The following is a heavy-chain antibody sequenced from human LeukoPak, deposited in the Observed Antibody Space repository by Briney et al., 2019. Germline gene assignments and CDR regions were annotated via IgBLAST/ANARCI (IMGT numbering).Heavy chain of an antibody. V-gene: IGHV1-2*02. CDR2: INPNSGDT. CDR3: ARELYGSGTYGFDY. Sequence: ASVKVSCKASGYTFTGYHMHWVRQAPGQGLEWMGCINPNSGDTSYAQRFQGRVTMTRDTSITTAYMELSSLRSGDTAVYYCARELYGSGTYGFDYWGQGTLVTVSS. CDR1: GYTFTGYH. J-gene: IGHJ4*02. D-gene: IGHD3-10*01.